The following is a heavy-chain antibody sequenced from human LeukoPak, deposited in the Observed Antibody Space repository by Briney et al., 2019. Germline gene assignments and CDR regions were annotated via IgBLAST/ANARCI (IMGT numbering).Heavy chain of an antibody. CDR2: INPNSGGT. V-gene: IGHV1-2*02. Sequence: ASVKVSCKASGYTFTGYYMHWVRQAPGQGLEWMGWINPNSGGTNYAQKFQGRVTMTRDTSISTAYMELSRLRSDDTAVYYCAQTQVVTRDWFDPWGQGTLVTVSS. D-gene: IGHD3-22*01. J-gene: IGHJ5*02. CDR1: GYTFTGYY. CDR3: AQTQVVTRDWFDP.